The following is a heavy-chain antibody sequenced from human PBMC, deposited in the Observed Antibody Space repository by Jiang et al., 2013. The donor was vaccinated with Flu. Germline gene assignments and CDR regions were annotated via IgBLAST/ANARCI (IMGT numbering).Heavy chain of an antibody. CDR3: ARGTTVTTRYYYYGMDV. Sequence: QSGSELKKPGASVKVSCKASGYTFTSYAMNWVRQAPGQGLEWMGWINTNTGNPTYAQGFTGRFVFSLDTSVSTAYLQISSLKAEDTAVYYCARGTTVTTRYYYYGMDVWGQGTTVTVSS. V-gene: IGHV7-4-1*02. CDR2: INTNTGNP. D-gene: IGHD4-17*01. J-gene: IGHJ6*02. CDR1: GYTFTSYA.